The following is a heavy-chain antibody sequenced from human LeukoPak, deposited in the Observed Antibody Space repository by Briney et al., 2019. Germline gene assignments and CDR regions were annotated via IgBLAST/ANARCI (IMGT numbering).Heavy chain of an antibody. CDR3: ARAIVVTRWWLRGYFDY. CDR1: GGSISTSNYY. D-gene: IGHD5-12*01. V-gene: IGHV4-39*07. CDR2: INHSGST. J-gene: IGHJ4*02. Sequence: SETLSLTCTVSGGSISTSNYYWSWIRQPPGKGLEWIGEINHSGSTNYNPSLKSRVTISVDTSKNQFSLKLSSVTAADTAVYYCARAIVVTRWWLRGYFDYWGQGTLVTVSS.